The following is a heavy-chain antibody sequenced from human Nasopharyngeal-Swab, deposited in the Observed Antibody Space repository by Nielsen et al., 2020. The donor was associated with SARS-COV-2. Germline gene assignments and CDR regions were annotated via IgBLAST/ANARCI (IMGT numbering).Heavy chain of an antibody. CDR1: GFNFNTSW. CDR2: INPDGSEM. CDR3: AHYASAAY. V-gene: IGHV3-7*03. D-gene: IGHD2-2*01. J-gene: IGHJ4*02. Sequence: GESLKISCADSGFNFNTSWMTWVRQAPGKGLEWVANINPDGSEMQYVDSVKGRFTISRDNAENSLYLHMNSLRGDDTAAYYCAHYASAAYWGQGTLVTVSS.